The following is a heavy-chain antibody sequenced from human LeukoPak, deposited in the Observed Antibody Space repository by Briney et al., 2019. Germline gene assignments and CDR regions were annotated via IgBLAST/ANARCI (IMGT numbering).Heavy chain of an antibody. V-gene: IGHV4-39*07. J-gene: IGHJ6*03. CDR1: GGSISSSSYY. CDR2: IYYSGST. D-gene: IGHD1-7*01. Sequence: SETLSLTCTVSGGSISSSSYYWGWIRQPPGKGLEWIGSIYYSGSTNYNPSLKSRVTMSVDTSKNQFSLKLSSVTAADTAVYYCAREVTGTPYYYYYYMDVWGKGTTVTVSS. CDR3: AREVTGTPYYYYYYMDV.